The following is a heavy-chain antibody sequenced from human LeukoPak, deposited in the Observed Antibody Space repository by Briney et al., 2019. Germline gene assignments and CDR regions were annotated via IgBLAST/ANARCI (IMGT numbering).Heavy chain of an antibody. D-gene: IGHD3-10*01. CDR3: ARRVGFYGSGSLNYFDP. J-gene: IGHJ5*01. V-gene: IGHV4-39*02. CDR1: GGSIDSSSYY. CDR2: IFRTGST. Sequence: AETLSLTCAVSGGSIDSSSYYWGWIRQPPGKGLEWIGSIFRTGSTYYSASLKSRVSISVDTSKNHIALKLTSVTASDTAVYFCARRVGFYGSGSLNYFDPWGQGILVSVS.